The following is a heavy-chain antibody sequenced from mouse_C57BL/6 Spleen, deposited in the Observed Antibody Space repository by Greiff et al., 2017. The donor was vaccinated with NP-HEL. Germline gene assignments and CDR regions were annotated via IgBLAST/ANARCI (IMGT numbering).Heavy chain of an antibody. CDR1: GYTFTSYW. CDR3: ARNYRYAMDY. CDR2: IDPSDSET. V-gene: IGHV1-52*01. J-gene: IGHJ4*01. Sequence: QVQLQQPGAELVRPGSSVKLSCKASGYTFTSYWMHWVKQRPIQGLEWIGNIDPSDSETPYNQKFKDKATLTVDKSSSTAYMQLSSLTSEDSAVYYCARNYRYAMDYWGQGTSVTVSS.